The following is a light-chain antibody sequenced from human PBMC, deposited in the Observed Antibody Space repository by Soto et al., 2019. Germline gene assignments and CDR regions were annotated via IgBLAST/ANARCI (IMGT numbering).Light chain of an antibody. CDR1: QDISSY. V-gene: IGKV1-9*01. CDR3: RHLNRFPRT. Sequence: DIQLTQSPSFLSASVGDRVTITCRASQDISSYLAWYQQRPGKVPRFLTHSASTLQSGVPSRFSATGSGTTFTLTISSPQPEDIETYYYRHLNRFPRTFGQGTKVE. CDR2: SAS. J-gene: IGKJ1*01.